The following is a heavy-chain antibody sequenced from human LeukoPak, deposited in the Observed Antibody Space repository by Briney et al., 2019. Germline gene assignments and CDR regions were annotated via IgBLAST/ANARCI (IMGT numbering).Heavy chain of an antibody. V-gene: IGHV4-59*08. CDR1: GGSIGSYY. D-gene: IGHD6-13*01. CDR2: IYYSGST. CDR3: ARQRVYSSSWYPWSWFDP. J-gene: IGHJ5*02. Sequence: SETLSLTCTVSGGSIGSYYWSWIRQPPGKGLEWIGYIYYSGSTNYNPSLKSRVTISVGTSKNQFSLKLSSVTAADTAVYYCARQRVYSSSWYPWSWFDPWGQGTLVTVSS.